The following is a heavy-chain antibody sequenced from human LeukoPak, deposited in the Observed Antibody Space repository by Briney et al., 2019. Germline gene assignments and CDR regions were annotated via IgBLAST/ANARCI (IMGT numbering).Heavy chain of an antibody. CDR3: ARLPANYYDFWSGYSPYGMDV. J-gene: IGHJ6*02. CDR1: GGSISSSSYY. CDR2: IYYSGST. D-gene: IGHD3-3*01. Sequence: SETLSLTCTVSGGSISSSSYYWGWIRQPPGKGLEWIGSIYYSGSTYYNPSLKSRVTISVDTSKNQFSLKLGSVTAADTAVYYCARLPANYYDFWSGYSPYGMDVWGQGTTVTVSS. V-gene: IGHV4-39*01.